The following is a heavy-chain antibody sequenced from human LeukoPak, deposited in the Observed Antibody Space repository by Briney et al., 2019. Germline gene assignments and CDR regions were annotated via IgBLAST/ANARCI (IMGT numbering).Heavy chain of an antibody. D-gene: IGHD3-22*01. CDR1: RFTFSSLW. J-gene: IGHJ4*02. CDR3: ARDRGYSTFDY. CDR2: INQDGSEK. Sequence: PGGSLRLSCVASRFTFSSLWMSWVRQAPGKGLEWVANINQDGSEKYYVDSVKGRFTISRDNAKNSLYLQMNSLRAKDTAVYYCARDRGYSTFDYWGQGTLVTVSS. V-gene: IGHV3-7*01.